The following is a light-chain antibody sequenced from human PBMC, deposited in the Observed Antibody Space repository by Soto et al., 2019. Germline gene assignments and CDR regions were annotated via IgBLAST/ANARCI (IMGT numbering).Light chain of an antibody. J-gene: IGLJ2*01. CDR3: GTWDSSLSAGV. CDR2: DNN. V-gene: IGLV1-51*01. CDR1: SSNIGNNY. Sequence: QSVLTQPPSVSAAPGQKVTISCSGSSSNIGNNYVWWYQQLPGTAPKLLIYDNNKRPSGIPDRFSGSKSGTSAALGITGLQTGDEADYYCGTWDSSLSAGVFGGGTKVTVL.